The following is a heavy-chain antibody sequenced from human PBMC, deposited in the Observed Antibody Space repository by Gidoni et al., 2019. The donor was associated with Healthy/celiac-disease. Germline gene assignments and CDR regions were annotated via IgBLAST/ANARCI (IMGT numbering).Heavy chain of an antibody. V-gene: IGHV3-33*01. CDR1: GFTFSSYG. D-gene: IGHD2-15*01. Sequence: QVQLVESGGGVVQPGRSLRLSCAASGFTFSSYGMHWVRQAPGKGLELVAVIWYDGSNKYYADSVKGRFTISRDNSKNTLYLQMNSLRAEDTAVYYCARDGGWDQNFDYWGQGTLVTVSS. CDR2: IWYDGSNK. J-gene: IGHJ4*02. CDR3: ARDGGWDQNFDY.